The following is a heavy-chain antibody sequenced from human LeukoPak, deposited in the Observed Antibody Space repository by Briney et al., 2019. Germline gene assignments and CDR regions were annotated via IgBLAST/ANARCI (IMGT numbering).Heavy chain of an antibody. J-gene: IGHJ4*02. CDR2: INHSGST. V-gene: IGHV4-34*01. D-gene: IGHD5-24*01. CDR1: GGSFSGYY. Sequence: SQTLSLTCAVYGGSFSGYYWSWIRQPPGKGLEWIGEINHSGSTNYNPSLKSRVTISVDTSKNQFSLKLSSVTAADTAVYYCARVTSGWLQFRGPTSEFDYWGQGTLVTVSS. CDR3: ARVTSGWLQFRGPTSEFDY.